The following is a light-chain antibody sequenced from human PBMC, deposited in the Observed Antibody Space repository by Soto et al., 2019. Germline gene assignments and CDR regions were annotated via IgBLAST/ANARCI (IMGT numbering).Light chain of an antibody. J-gene: IGKJ4*01. CDR2: GAS. V-gene: IGKV3-20*01. Sequence: IVLTQSPGTLSLSPGQRATLSCRASQSVSHNYLAWYQHKPGQAPRLLISGASNRATVIPDRLSGSRSGTDFTLTISRLEPEDFAVYYCQQYGRSLSFGGGTKVEIK. CDR3: QQYGRSLS. CDR1: QSVSHNY.